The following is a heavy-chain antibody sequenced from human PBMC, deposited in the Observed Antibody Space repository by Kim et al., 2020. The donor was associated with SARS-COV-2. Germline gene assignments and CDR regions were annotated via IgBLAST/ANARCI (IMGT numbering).Heavy chain of an antibody. J-gene: IGHJ4*02. Sequence: GKGNTIYSQKFQGRVTFTTDTSASTAYMELSFLISEDSAVYYCLGGFYFDYWGQGTLVTVSS. D-gene: IGHD3-16*01. V-gene: IGHV1-3*01. CDR2: GKGNT. CDR3: LGGFYFDY.